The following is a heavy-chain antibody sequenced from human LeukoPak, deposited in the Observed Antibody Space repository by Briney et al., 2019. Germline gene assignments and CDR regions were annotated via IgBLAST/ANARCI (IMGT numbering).Heavy chain of an antibody. CDR2: ICSGGNI. J-gene: IGHJ4*02. Sequence: SENLSLTCTVSGGSVSSSYYWGWIRQPPGKGLEWIGSICSGGNICSNPSLESRVTISVDSSRSHFFLQLTSVTAADTAVYFCARDGPWKSDSWGRGTLVTVSS. D-gene: IGHD1-1*01. CDR1: GGSVSSSYY. V-gene: IGHV4-39*02. CDR3: ARDGPWKSDS.